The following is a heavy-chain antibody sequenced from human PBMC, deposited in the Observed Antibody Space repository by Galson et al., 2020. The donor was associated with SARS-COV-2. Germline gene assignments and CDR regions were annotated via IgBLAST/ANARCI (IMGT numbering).Heavy chain of an antibody. D-gene: IGHD4-17*01. CDR3: ARLHYGEYAPEAFDI. J-gene: IGHJ3*02. CDR2: ISHSGGT. V-gene: IGHV4-30-2*01. CDR1: GTSISSGSYS. Sequence: SETLSLTCSVSGTSISSGSYSWNWIRQPPGKGLEWIGYISHSGGTYYNPSLKSRVTISGDRSKNQFSLSLSSVTAGDTAVYYCARLHYGEYAPEAFDIWGPGTRVTVAS.